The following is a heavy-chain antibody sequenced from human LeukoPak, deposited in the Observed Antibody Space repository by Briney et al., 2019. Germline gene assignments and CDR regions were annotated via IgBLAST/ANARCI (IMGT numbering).Heavy chain of an antibody. D-gene: IGHD3-10*01. Sequence: GGSLRLSCAASGFTFSSYAMHWVRQAPGKGLEWVAIISYDGNNIYYADSVKGRFTISRDNAKNSLYLQMNSLRAEDTALYYCARDKYYYDSGNSLRYDHWGQGTLVTVSS. V-gene: IGHV3-30-3*01. CDR2: ISYDGNNI. J-gene: IGHJ4*02. CDR1: GFTFSSYA. CDR3: ARDKYYYDSGNSLRYDH.